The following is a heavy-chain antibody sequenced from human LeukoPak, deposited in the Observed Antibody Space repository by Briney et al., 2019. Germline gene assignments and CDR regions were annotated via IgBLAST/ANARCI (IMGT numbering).Heavy chain of an antibody. CDR3: AKDYYYDSSGYCFDY. Sequence: PGGSLRLSCAASGFTFSNYPMAWVRQAPGKGPEWVSAVSGSGDTTIYADSVKGRFTISRDNSKNTLYLQMNSLRAEDTAVYYCAKDYYYDSSGYCFDYWGQGTLVTVSS. V-gene: IGHV3-23*01. CDR2: VSGSGDTT. J-gene: IGHJ4*02. D-gene: IGHD3-22*01. CDR1: GFTFSNYP.